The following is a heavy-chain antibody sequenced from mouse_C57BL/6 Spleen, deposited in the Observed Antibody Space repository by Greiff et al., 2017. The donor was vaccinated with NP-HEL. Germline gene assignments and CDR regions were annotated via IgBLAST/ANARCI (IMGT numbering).Heavy chain of an antibody. CDR2: ISNGGGSI. V-gene: IGHV5-12*01. CDR1: GFTFSDYY. CDR3: ARQRNFSFDY. J-gene: IGHJ2*01. Sequence: VHLVESGGGLVQPGGSLKLSCAASGFTFSDYYMYWVRQTPEKRLEWVAYISNGGGSIYYPDTVKGRFIISRDNAKSTLYLQMSRLKSEDTAMYCCARQRNFSFDYWGQGTTLTVSS.